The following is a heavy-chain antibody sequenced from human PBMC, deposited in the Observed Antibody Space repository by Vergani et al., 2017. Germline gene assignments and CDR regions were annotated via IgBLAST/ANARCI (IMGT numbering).Heavy chain of an antibody. CDR2: IYHSGGA. J-gene: IGHJ4*02. CDR3: ARTESFILRYFHWAL. D-gene: IGHD3-9*01. V-gene: IGHV4-39*01. Sequence: QLHLQESGPGLVKPSETLSLTCTVSGGPITSSSYYWGWIRQPPGKGLEWIGNIYHSGGAYYNPSLKGRVTISVDTSNNPFSLEVTSVTAADTAIYFCARTESFILRYFHWALWGQGTLVTVSS. CDR1: GGPITSSSYY.